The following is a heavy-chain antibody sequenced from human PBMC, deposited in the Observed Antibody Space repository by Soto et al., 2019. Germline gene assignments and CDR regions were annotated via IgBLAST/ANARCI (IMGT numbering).Heavy chain of an antibody. CDR1: GFSLSTSGVG. V-gene: IGHV2-5*02. CDR3: AHNDPYDSSSYYRKYFQH. D-gene: IGHD3-22*01. J-gene: IGHJ1*01. CDR2: IYWDDDK. Sequence: QITLKESGPTLVKPTQALTLTCTFSGFSLSTSGVGVGWIRQPPGKALEWLALIYWDDDKRYSPSLKSRRTSTKDTAKNPVVLTMTNMDHVDTATYYCAHNDPYDSSSYYRKYFQHWGQGTLVTVSS.